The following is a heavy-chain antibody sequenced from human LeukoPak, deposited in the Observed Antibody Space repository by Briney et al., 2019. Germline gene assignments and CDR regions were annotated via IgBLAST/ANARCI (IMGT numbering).Heavy chain of an antibody. CDR3: ALGGPLDY. Sequence: SETLSLTCAVSGGSISSSSYYWGWIRQPPGKGLEWIGSIYYSGSTYYNPSLKSRVTKSVDSSKNQFSLKLSSVTAADTAVYYCALGGPLDYWGQGTLVTVSS. V-gene: IGHV4-39*01. J-gene: IGHJ4*02. D-gene: IGHD3-16*01. CDR2: IYYSGST. CDR1: GGSISSSSYY.